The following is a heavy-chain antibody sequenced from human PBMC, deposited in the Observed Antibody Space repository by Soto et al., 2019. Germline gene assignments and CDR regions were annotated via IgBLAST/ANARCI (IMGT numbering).Heavy chain of an antibody. Sequence: SLRLSCAASGFTFSSYGMHWVRQAPGKGLEWVAVIWYDGSNKYYADSVKGRFTISRDNSKNTLYLQMNSLRAEDTAVYYCARGSMITFGGVIAKAGIDYWGQGTLVTVSS. V-gene: IGHV3-33*01. D-gene: IGHD3-16*02. J-gene: IGHJ4*02. CDR2: IWYDGSNK. CDR3: ARGSMITFGGVIAKAGIDY. CDR1: GFTFSSYG.